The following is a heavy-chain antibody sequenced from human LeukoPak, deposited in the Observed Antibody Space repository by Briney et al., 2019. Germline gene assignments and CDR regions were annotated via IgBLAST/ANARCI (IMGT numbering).Heavy chain of an antibody. D-gene: IGHD2-15*01. CDR1: GFTVSSNY. Sequence: PGGSLRLSXAASGFTVSSNYMSWVRQAPGKGMEWVSVIYSGGSTYYADSVKGRFTISRDNSKNTLYLQMNSLRAEDTAVYYCASDPSGHSLHAFDIWGQGTMVTVSS. CDR2: IYSGGST. V-gene: IGHV3-66*02. J-gene: IGHJ3*02. CDR3: ASDPSGHSLHAFDI.